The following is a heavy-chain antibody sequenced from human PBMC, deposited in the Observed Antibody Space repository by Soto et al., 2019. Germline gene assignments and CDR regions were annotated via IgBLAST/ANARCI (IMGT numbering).Heavy chain of an antibody. CDR2: IKSKNDGETT. CDR3: VTDTRGS. J-gene: IGHJ5*02. D-gene: IGHD3-3*01. V-gene: IGHV3-15*07. Sequence: EVQLVESGGDLVKPGGSLRLSCAASGFTFYTAWLNWVRQAPGKGLEWVGRIKSKNDGETTDYDAPVKGRFTISRDDSINTLYLQMNSLKTDDTAVYYCVTDTRGSWGQGTLVTVSS. CDR1: GFTFYTAW.